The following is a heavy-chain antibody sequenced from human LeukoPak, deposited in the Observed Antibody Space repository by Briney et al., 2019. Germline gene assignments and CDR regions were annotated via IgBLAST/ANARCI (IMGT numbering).Heavy chain of an antibody. CDR1: GGSFSGYY. J-gene: IGHJ4*02. V-gene: IGHV4-34*01. CDR3: ARGRGVVRENPPLL. CDR2: INHSGST. D-gene: IGHD2-15*01. Sequence: PSETLSLTCAVYGGSFSGYYWSWIRQPPGKGLEWIGEINHSGSTNYNPSLKSRVTISVDTSKNQFSLKLSSVTAADTAVYYCARGRGVVRENPPLLWGQGTLVTVSS.